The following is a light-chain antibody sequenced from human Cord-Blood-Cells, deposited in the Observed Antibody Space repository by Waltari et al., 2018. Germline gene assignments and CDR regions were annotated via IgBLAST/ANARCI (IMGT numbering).Light chain of an antibody. J-gene: IGKJ5*01. CDR1: QSVSSY. V-gene: IGKV3-11*01. CDR3: QQRSNWPPIT. Sequence: IVLPQSPAPLSLSTGEGATLSCRARQSVSSYLAWYQQKPGQTPRLLIYDASNRATGIPARFSGSGSGTDFTLTISSLEPEDFAVYYCQQRSNWPPITFGQGTRLEIK. CDR2: DAS.